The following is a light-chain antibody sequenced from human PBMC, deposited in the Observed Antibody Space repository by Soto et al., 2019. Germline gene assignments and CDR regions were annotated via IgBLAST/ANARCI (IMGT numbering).Light chain of an antibody. Sequence: DIQMTQSPSTLSASVGDRVTITCRASQSVSNWLAWYQQKRGKAPELLIYDASSLKSGVPSRFSGSGSGTEFTLTISGLQPDDFATYYCQHYNSYSEAFGQGTKVDIK. J-gene: IGKJ1*01. V-gene: IGKV1-5*01. CDR2: DAS. CDR1: QSVSNW. CDR3: QHYNSYSEA.